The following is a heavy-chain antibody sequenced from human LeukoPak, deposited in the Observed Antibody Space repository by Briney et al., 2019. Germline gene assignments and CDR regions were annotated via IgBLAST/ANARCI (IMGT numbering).Heavy chain of an antibody. CDR2: INHSGST. D-gene: IGHD6-19*01. Sequence: SETLSLTCAVSGGSFSGYYWSWIRQPPGKGLEWIGEINHSGSTNYNPSLKSRVTISVDTSKNQFSLKLSSVTAADTAVYYCARYSSGWYGDYWGQGTLVTVSS. CDR1: GGSFSGYY. J-gene: IGHJ4*02. V-gene: IGHV4-34*01. CDR3: ARYSSGWYGDY.